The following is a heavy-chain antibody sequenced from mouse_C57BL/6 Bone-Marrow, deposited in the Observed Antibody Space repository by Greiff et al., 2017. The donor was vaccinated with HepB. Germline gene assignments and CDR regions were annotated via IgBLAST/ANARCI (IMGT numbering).Heavy chain of an antibody. CDR1: GFSLTSYG. Sequence: VQLQQSGPGLVQPSPSLSITCTASGFSLTSYGVHWVRQSPGKGLEWLGVIWRGGSTDYNAAFMSRLSITKDNSKSHVFFKMNSLQADDTAIYYCAKKGGGYAMDYWGQGTSVTVSS. CDR2: IWRGGST. D-gene: IGHD1-1*02. V-gene: IGHV2-5*01. J-gene: IGHJ4*01. CDR3: AKKGGGYAMDY.